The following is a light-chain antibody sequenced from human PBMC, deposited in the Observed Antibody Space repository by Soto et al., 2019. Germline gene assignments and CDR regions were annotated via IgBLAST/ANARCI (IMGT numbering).Light chain of an antibody. Sequence: IPLTKSPSSLSASVGDRVTITCRASQDISSYLAWYQQKPWKAPKLLIYAASILQRRVPSRFSGRGSGTDFNITIISLQPEAFANYDCQHRNSYPPGFTFGPGTNVDV. CDR1: QDISSY. CDR2: AAS. J-gene: IGKJ3*01. CDR3: QHRNSYPPGFT. V-gene: IGKV1-9*01.